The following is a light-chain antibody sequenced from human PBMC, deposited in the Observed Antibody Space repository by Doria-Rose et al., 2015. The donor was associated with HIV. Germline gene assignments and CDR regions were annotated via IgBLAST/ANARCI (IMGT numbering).Light chain of an antibody. Sequence: QSVLTQPPSASGSPGQSVTISCTGSSTDVGGYNYVSWYHQHPGKAPQVIIYEVIKRPSGVPDRFSGSKSGNTASLTVSGLQAEDEADYYCSSYAGSNNLVFGGGTKLTVL. CDR3: SSYAGSNNLV. CDR1: STDVGGYNY. J-gene: IGLJ2*01. CDR2: EVI. V-gene: IGLV2-8*01.